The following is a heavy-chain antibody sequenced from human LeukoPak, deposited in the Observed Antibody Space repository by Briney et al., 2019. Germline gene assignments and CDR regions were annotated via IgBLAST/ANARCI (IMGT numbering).Heavy chain of an antibody. V-gene: IGHV3-7*01. CDR1: GFAFSTYG. J-gene: IGHJ4*02. CDR2: IKEDATES. Sequence: GGSLRLSCAASGFAFSTYGMYWVRQAPGKGLEWVAHIKEDATESRSADSVKGRFTISRDNTKNSLFLQLNSLRAEDTAVYYCVRDRGWYHFDLWGQGTLVTVSS. CDR3: VRDRGWYHFDL. D-gene: IGHD3-10*01.